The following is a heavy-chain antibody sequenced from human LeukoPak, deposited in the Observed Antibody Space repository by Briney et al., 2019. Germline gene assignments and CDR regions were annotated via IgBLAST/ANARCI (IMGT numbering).Heavy chain of an antibody. CDR1: GGTFSSYA. J-gene: IGHJ3*02. CDR2: IIPILGIA. D-gene: IGHD1-14*01. Sequence: RAASVKVSCKASGGTFSSYAISWVRQAPGQGLEWMGRIIPILGIANYAQKFQGRVTITADKSTSTAYMELSSLRSEDTAVYYCAREIPYDSTGTSAFDIWGQGTMVTVSS. CDR3: AREIPYDSTGTSAFDI. V-gene: IGHV1-69*04.